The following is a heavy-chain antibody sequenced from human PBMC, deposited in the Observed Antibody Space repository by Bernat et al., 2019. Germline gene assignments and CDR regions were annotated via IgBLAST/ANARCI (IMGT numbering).Heavy chain of an antibody. Sequence: QVQLVESGGGVVQPGRSLRLSCAASRFTFSSYGMHWVRQAPGKGLEWVAVIWYDGSNKYYGDSVKGRFIISRDNSKNTLYLQMNSLRAEDTAVYYCARGSSSSWYEVFYWGQGTLVTVSS. J-gene: IGHJ4*02. CDR1: RFTFSSYG. V-gene: IGHV3-33*01. CDR2: IWYDGSNK. D-gene: IGHD6-13*01. CDR3: ARGSSSSWYEVFY.